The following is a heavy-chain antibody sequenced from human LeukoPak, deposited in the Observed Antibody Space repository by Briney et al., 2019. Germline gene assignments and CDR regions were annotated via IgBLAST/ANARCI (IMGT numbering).Heavy chain of an antibody. CDR3: ARVSMGDCCTP. J-gene: IGHJ5*02. Sequence: QSGGSLRLSCAASGFTFSDHYMDWVRQAPGKGLEWVGRIRNKPNSYTTEYAASVKGRFTISRDDSKNSVYLQMNSLKTEDTAVYYCARVSMGDCCTPWGQGTLVTVSS. V-gene: IGHV3-72*01. CDR2: IRNKPNSYTT. CDR1: GFTFSDHY. D-gene: IGHD2-21*02.